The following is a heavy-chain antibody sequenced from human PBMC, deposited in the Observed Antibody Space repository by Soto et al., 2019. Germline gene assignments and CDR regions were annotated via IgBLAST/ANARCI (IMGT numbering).Heavy chain of an antibody. Sequence: GGSLRLSCAASGFTFSSYDMHWVRQATGKGLEWVSAIGTAGDTYYPGSVKGRFTISRENAKNSLYLQMNSLRAGDTAVYYCARDRSCRTYRPCGMDVWGPGTTVTVSS. CDR2: IGTAGDT. CDR3: ARDRSCRTYRPCGMDV. V-gene: IGHV3-13*01. D-gene: IGHD2-8*01. CDR1: GFTFSSYD. J-gene: IGHJ6*02.